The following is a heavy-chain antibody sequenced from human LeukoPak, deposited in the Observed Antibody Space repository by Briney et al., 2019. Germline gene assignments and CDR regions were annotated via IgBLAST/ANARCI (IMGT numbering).Heavy chain of an antibody. D-gene: IGHD4-11*01. J-gene: IGHJ6*03. CDR3: ARGLNYHKDYYYYYMDV. Sequence: GASVKVSCKASGYTFTSYDINWVRQATGQGLEWMGWMNPNSGNTDYAQKFQGRVTITRSTSINTAYMELSSLRSEDTAVYYCARGLNYHKDYYYYYMDVWGKGTTVTVSS. V-gene: IGHV1-8*01. CDR1: GYTFTSYD. CDR2: MNPNSGNT.